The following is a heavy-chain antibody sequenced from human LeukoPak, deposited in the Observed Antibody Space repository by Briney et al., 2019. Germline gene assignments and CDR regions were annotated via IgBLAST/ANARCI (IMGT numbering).Heavy chain of an antibody. V-gene: IGHV4-34*01. D-gene: IGHD3-22*01. J-gene: IGHJ4*02. CDR1: GGSFSGYY. Sequence: SETQSLTCAVYGGSFSGYYWSWIRQPPGKGLEWIGEINHSGSTNYNPSLKSRVTISVDTSKNQFSLKLSSVTAADTAVYYCAGITMIVGNKDYWGQGTLVTVSS. CDR2: INHSGST. CDR3: AGITMIVGNKDY.